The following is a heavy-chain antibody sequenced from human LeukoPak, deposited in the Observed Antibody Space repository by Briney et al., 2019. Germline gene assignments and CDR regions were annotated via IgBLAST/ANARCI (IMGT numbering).Heavy chain of an antibody. CDR3: ARSGVIAARIHYYYYMDV. CDR2: IIPIFGTA. D-gene: IGHD6-6*01. Sequence: SVKVSCKASGYTFTSYGISWVRQAPGQGLEWMGGIIPIFGTANYAQKFQGRVTITRNTSISTAYMELSSLRSEDTAVYYCARSGVIAARIHYYYYMDVWGKGTTVTVSS. V-gene: IGHV1-69*05. CDR1: GYTFTSYG. J-gene: IGHJ6*03.